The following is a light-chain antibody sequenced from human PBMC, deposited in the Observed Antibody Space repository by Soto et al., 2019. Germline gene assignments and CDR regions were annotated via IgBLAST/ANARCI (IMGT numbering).Light chain of an antibody. CDR1: QSINAW. J-gene: IGKJ2*01. CDR2: DVS. Sequence: DIQMTQSPSTLSASVGDRVTITCRASQSINAWLAWYQQKPGKAPKLLIYDVSTLDSGVPSRFSGSASGTEFTLTISSLDSDDFATYYCQQANSFPYTFGQGTKLEI. V-gene: IGKV1-5*01. CDR3: QQANSFPYT.